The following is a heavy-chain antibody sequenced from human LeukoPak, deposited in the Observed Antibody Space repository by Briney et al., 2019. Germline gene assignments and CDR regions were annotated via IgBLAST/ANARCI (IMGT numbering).Heavy chain of an antibody. Sequence: GGSLRLSCAASGFTFSSYGMHWVRQAPGKGLEWVAVISYDGSNKYYADSVKGRFTISRDNSKNTLYLQMNSLRAEDTAVYYCAKDRAISFDYWGQGTLVTVSS. CDR1: GFTFSSYG. V-gene: IGHV3-30*18. CDR3: AKDRAISFDY. J-gene: IGHJ4*02. D-gene: IGHD3-3*01. CDR2: ISYDGSNK.